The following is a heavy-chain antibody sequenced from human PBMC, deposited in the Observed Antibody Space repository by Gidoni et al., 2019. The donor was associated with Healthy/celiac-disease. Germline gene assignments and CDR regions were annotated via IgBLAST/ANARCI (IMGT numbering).Heavy chain of an antibody. V-gene: IGHV3-23*01. D-gene: IGHD6-13*01. J-gene: IGHJ5*02. Sequence: EVQLLASGGGLVQPGGSLRLSCAASGFTFSSYAMSWVRQAPGKGLEWVSAISGSGGSTYYADSVKGRFTISRDNSKNTLYLQMNSLRAEDTAVYYCAKDASGYSSSWVNWFDPWGQGTLVTVSS. CDR2: ISGSGGST. CDR1: GFTFSSYA. CDR3: AKDASGYSSSWVNWFDP.